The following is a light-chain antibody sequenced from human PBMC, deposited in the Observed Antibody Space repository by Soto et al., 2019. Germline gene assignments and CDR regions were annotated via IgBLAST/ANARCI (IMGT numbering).Light chain of an antibody. Sequence: IQMNQSPSTLSASVGDRVTITCRASQSIRSWLAWYQQKPGKAPKLLIYDAYSLESGVPSRFSGRRSGTEFTLTIAGLQPEDFATYYCQQYESYSPLTFGGGTKVDI. J-gene: IGKJ4*01. CDR3: QQYESYSPLT. V-gene: IGKV1-5*01. CDR1: QSIRSW. CDR2: DAY.